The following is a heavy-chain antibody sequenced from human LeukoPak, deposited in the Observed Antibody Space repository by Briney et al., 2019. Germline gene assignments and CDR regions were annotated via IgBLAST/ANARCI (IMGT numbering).Heavy chain of an antibody. V-gene: IGHV4-39*07. CDR1: GGSISTSNYY. CDR2: INHSGST. Sequence: SETLSLTCTFAGGSISTSNYYWGWFRQPPGKGLEWIGEINHSGSTNYNPSLKSRVTISVDTSKNQFSLKLSSVTAADTAVYYCARGAYSSGWYGRAEGYYYYMDVWGKGTTVTISS. J-gene: IGHJ6*03. D-gene: IGHD6-19*01. CDR3: ARGAYSSGWYGRAEGYYYYMDV.